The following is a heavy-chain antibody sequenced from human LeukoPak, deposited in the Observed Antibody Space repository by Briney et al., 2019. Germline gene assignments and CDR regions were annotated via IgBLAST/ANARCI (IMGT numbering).Heavy chain of an antibody. J-gene: IGHJ4*02. CDR3: ARDRNVVVPAAIGY. Sequence: GGSLRLSCAASGFTFSSYAMHWVCQAPGKGLEWVAVISYDGSNKYYADSVKGRFTISRDNSKNTLYLQMNSLRAEDTAVYYCARDRNVVVPAAIGYWGQGTLVTVSS. V-gene: IGHV3-30-3*01. CDR1: GFTFSSYA. CDR2: ISYDGSNK. D-gene: IGHD2-2*01.